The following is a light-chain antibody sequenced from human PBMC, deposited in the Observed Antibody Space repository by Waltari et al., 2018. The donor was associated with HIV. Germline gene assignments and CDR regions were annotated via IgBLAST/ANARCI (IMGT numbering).Light chain of an antibody. CDR3: SSWDTRLNGWV. CDR1: KNNVGFQG. Sequence: QAGLTQPPSVSKALGQTATLTCTGDKNNVGFQGAAWLKHHQGHPPKLLSYRGNNRPSGVTGRFSASTSGKTASLNITGLQADDEADYFCSSWDTRLNGWVFGGGTHLTVL. J-gene: IGLJ3*02. V-gene: IGLV10-54*04. CDR2: RGN.